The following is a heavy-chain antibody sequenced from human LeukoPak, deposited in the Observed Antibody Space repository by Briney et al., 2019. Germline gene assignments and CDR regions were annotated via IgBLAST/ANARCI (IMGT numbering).Heavy chain of an antibody. V-gene: IGHV3-30-3*01. Sequence: GGSLRLSCAAPGFTFSSCAMHWVRQAPGKGLEWVAVISYDGSNKYYADSVKGRFTISRDNSKNTLYLQMNSLRAEDTAVYYCARDRSSLYSSSWYVNWFDPWGQGTLVTVSS. CDR2: ISYDGSNK. CDR1: GFTFSSCA. D-gene: IGHD6-13*01. CDR3: ARDRSSLYSSSWYVNWFDP. J-gene: IGHJ5*02.